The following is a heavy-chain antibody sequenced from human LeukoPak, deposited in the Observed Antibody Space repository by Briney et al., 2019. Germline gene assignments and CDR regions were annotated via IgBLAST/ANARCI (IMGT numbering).Heavy chain of an antibody. CDR1: GDSLSSFY. Sequence: PSETLSLTCTVSGDSLSSFYWTWLRQPPGKRLEWIGYIYYSGTTDYNPSLKSRATISVDTSKKQFSLKLSSVTAADTAVYYCARDLQLTMVRGVIIRRFDYWGQGTLVTVSS. J-gene: IGHJ4*02. CDR3: ARDLQLTMVRGVIIRRFDY. V-gene: IGHV4-59*12. CDR2: IYYSGTT. D-gene: IGHD3-10*01.